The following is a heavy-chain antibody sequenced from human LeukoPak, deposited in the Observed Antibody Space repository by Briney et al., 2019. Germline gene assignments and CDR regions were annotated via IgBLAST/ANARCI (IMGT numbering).Heavy chain of an antibody. CDR3: AKGHILLWFVA. Sequence: GGSLRLSCAASGFTFSSYAMSWVRQAPEKGLEWVSAISGSGGSTYYADSVKGRFTISRDNSKNTLYLQMNSLRAEDTAVYYCAKGHILLWFVAWGQGTLVTVSS. V-gene: IGHV3-23*01. D-gene: IGHD3-10*01. CDR1: GFTFSSYA. CDR2: ISGSGGST. J-gene: IGHJ5*02.